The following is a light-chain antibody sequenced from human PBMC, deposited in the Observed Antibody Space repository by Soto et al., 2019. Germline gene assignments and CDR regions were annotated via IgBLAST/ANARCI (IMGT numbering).Light chain of an antibody. Sequence: QSALTQPASVSGSPGQSITISCTGTSSDVGSYNLVSWYQQHPGKAPKLMIYEVSKRPSGVSNRFSGSKSGNTASLTISGLQAEDEADYYCCSYVVSSNVVFGGGTKLTVL. V-gene: IGLV2-23*02. CDR1: SSDVGSYNL. CDR3: CSYVVSSNVV. CDR2: EVS. J-gene: IGLJ2*01.